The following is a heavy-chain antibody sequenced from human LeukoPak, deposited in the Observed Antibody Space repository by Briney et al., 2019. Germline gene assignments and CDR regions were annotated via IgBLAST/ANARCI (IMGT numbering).Heavy chain of an antibody. CDR1: GGSISSYY. CDR3: ARGPYYYGSYYYYYYMDV. Sequence: PSETLSLTCTVSGGSISSYYWNWIRQPPGKGLEWIGYIYYSGSTNYNPSLKSRVTISVDTSKNQFSLKLSSVTAADTAVYYCARGPYYYGSYYYYYYMDVWGKGTTVTISS. D-gene: IGHD3-10*01. V-gene: IGHV4-59*01. J-gene: IGHJ6*03. CDR2: IYYSGST.